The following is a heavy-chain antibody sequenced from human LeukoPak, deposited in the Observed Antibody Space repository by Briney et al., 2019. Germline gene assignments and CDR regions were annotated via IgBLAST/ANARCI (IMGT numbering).Heavy chain of an antibody. CDR2: ISSNGGST. CDR1: GFTLSSYA. V-gene: IGHV3-64D*09. Sequence: PGGSLRLSCSASGFTLSSYAMHWVRQAPGKGLEYVSAISSNGGSTYYAGSVKGRFTISRDNSKNTLYLQMSSLRAEDTAVYYCVKWRYSSGWFPFDYWGQGTLVTVSS. CDR3: VKWRYSSGWFPFDY. J-gene: IGHJ4*02. D-gene: IGHD6-19*01.